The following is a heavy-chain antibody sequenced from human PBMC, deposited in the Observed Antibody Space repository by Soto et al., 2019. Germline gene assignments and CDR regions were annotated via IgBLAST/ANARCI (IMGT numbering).Heavy chain of an antibody. CDR3: ARVAARPPYYYYGMDV. J-gene: IGHJ6*02. CDR1: GGSISSGGYY. V-gene: IGHV4-31*03. D-gene: IGHD6-6*01. CDR2: IHYSGST. Sequence: QVQLQESGPGLVKPSQTLSLTCTVSGGSISSGGYYWSWIRHHPGKGLEWIGYIHYSGSTYYNPSLKSRVTISVDTSKIHFTLKLSSVTAADTAVYYCARVAARPPYYYYGMDVWGQGSTVTVSS.